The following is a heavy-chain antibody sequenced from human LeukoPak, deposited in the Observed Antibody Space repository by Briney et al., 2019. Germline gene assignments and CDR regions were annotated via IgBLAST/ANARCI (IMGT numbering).Heavy chain of an antibody. J-gene: IGHJ4*02. CDR3: AKDRPTWPIDY. Sequence: GGSLRLSCAASGFTFSSNGMHWVRQAPGKGLEWVAFIRYGGNDERYANSVKGRFTISRDNSKNTVFLQINSLRAEDTAVYYCAKDRPTWPIDYWGQGTLVTVSS. D-gene: IGHD5-12*01. V-gene: IGHV3-30*02. CDR1: GFTFSSNG. CDR2: IRYGGNDE.